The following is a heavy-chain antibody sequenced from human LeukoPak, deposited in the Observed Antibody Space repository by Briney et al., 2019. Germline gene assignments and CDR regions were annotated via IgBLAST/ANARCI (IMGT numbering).Heavy chain of an antibody. J-gene: IGHJ4*02. CDR1: GGSISSYY. Sequence: SETLSLTCTVSGGSISSYYWSWIRQPPGKGLEWIGYISYSGSTNYNPSLKSRVTISVDTSKNQFSLKLSSVTAADTAVYYCARDAGYTYGSSFDYWGQGTLVTVSS. D-gene: IGHD5-18*01. CDR2: ISYSGST. V-gene: IGHV4-59*01. CDR3: ARDAGYTYGSSFDY.